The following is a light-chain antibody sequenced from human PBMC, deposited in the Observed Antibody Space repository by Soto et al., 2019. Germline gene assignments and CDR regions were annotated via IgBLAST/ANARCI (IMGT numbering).Light chain of an antibody. J-gene: IGKJ2*01. CDR3: QQYNNWPRT. CDR2: GAS. Sequence: ETVMTQSPATLSVSPGERATLSCRASQSISSDLSWYQQKPGQAPRLLICGASTTATGITGRFSGSGSGREFTLTISSLQSEDFAVYYCQQYNNWPRTFGQGTKLEIK. V-gene: IGKV3-15*01. CDR1: QSISSD.